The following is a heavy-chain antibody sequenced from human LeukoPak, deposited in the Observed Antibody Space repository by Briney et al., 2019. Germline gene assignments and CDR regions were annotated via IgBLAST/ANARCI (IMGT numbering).Heavy chain of an antibody. V-gene: IGHV1-69*05. D-gene: IGHD3-22*01. CDR3: AVGPYDSSGYYF. Sequence: ASVKVSCKASGGTFSSYAISWVRQAPGQGLEWIGRIIPIFGTANYAQKFQGRVTITTDESTSTAYMELSSLRSEDTAVYYCAVGPYDSSGYYFWGQGTLVTVSS. CDR1: GGTFSSYA. CDR2: IIPIFGTA. J-gene: IGHJ4*02.